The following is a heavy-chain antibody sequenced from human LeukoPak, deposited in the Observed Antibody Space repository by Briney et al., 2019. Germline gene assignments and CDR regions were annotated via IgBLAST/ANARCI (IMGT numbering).Heavy chain of an antibody. CDR2: INPSGCST. Sequence: SVKVSCKASGYTFTSYYMHWLRQAPAQGLDWMGIINPSGCSTSYAQKFQGRVTMTRDTSTSKVYMELSSLRSEDTAVYYCARGESGYDPIDYWGQGTLVTVSS. CDR3: ARGESGYDPIDY. J-gene: IGHJ4*02. CDR1: GYTFTSYY. V-gene: IGHV1-46*01. D-gene: IGHD5-12*01.